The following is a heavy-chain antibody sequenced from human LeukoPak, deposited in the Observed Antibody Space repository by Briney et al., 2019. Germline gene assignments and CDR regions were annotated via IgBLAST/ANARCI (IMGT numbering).Heavy chain of an antibody. D-gene: IGHD6-19*01. J-gene: IGHJ4*02. Sequence: SETLSLACTVSGDSISSCYCRWNRQPPGKGLEWIGYIYHSGSTNYNPSLKSRVTISADTSKDQFSLKLASVTAADTAVCFRATEYSRAWCDFDDWGEGTLVTVSS. CDR1: GDSISSCY. CDR2: IYHSGST. V-gene: IGHV4-59*01. CDR3: ATEYSRAWCDFDD.